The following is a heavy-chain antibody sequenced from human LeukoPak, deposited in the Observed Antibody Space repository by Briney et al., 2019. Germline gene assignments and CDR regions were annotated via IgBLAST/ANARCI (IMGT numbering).Heavy chain of an antibody. D-gene: IGHD5-18*01. CDR3: ARTWIQLCLGCFDY. V-gene: IGHV4-39*01. Sequence: PSETLSLTCTVSGGSISSSSYYWGWIRQPPGKGLEWIGSIYYSGSTYYNPSLKSRVTISVDTSKNQFSLKLSSVTAADTAVYYCARTWIQLCLGCFDYWGQGTLVTVSS. CDR1: GGSISSSSYY. CDR2: IYYSGST. J-gene: IGHJ4*02.